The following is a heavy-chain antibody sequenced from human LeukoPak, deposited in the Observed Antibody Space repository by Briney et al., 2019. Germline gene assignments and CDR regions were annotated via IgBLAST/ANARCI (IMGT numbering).Heavy chain of an antibody. D-gene: IGHD3-22*01. CDR2: IIPILSVA. CDR3: ASRNQYYYDSSGIGGFDY. Sequence: SVKVSCKASGGTFSSYTISWVRQAPGQGLEWMGRIIPILSVANYAQKFQGRVTITAGKSPSAAYMELSSLGSEDTAVYYCASRNQYYYDSSGIGGFDYWGQGTLVTVSS. CDR1: GGTFSSYT. V-gene: IGHV1-69*02. J-gene: IGHJ4*02.